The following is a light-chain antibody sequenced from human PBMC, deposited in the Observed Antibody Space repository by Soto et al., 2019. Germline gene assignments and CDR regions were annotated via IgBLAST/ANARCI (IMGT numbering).Light chain of an antibody. J-gene: IGKJ1*01. Sequence: DIQMTQSPSSLSASVGDRVTITCRASQSITGYLNWYQQKPGKAPKLLIYAASSLQSGVPSKFSGSGSGTDFTLTISSLQPEDFATYYCQQSYSAPLTFGRGTKVEIK. V-gene: IGKV1-39*01. CDR1: QSITGY. CDR2: AAS. CDR3: QQSYSAPLT.